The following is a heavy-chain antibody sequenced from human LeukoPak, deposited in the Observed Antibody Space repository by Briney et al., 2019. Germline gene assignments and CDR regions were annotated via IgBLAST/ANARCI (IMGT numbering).Heavy chain of an antibody. CDR2: IYYGGST. CDR1: GGSISGYY. Sequence: PSETLSLTCTVSGGSISGYYWSWIRQPPGKGLEGIGYIYYGGSTNYNPSLKSRVTMSVVKSKNLFSLNLSSVTAADTAVYYCARHGTDYWGQGTLVTVSP. J-gene: IGHJ4*02. CDR3: ARHGTDY. V-gene: IGHV4-59*08.